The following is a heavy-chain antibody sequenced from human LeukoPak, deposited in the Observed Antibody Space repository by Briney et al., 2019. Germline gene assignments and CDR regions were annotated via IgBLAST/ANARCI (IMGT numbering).Heavy chain of an antibody. CDR2: IRSRTNTYAT. CDR1: EFIFSNYG. V-gene: IGHV3-73*01. J-gene: IGHJ6*02. Sequence: GGSLRLSCAASEFIFSNYGMNWVRQASGKGLEWVGRIRSRTNTYATAYAASVKGRFTISRDDSKNTAYLQMNSLKTEDTAVYYCTRGSQSDYYYGMDVWGQGTTVTVSS. CDR3: TRGSQSDYYYGMDV.